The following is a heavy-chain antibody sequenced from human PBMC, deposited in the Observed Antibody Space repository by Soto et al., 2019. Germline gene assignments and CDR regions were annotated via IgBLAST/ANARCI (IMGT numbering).Heavy chain of an antibody. V-gene: IGHV1-69*02. J-gene: IGHJ3*02. CDR1: GGTFSSYT. CDR3: ASKSGAMVRGHYSFAI. Sequence: QVQLVQSGAEVKKPGSSVKVSCKASGGTFSSYTISWVRQAPGQGLEWMGRIIPNLGIAHYAQKFQGRVTINADKTTSTADMELSSLRSEDTAVYYCASKSGAMVRGHYSFAIWGQGTMVTVSS. CDR2: IIPNLGIA. D-gene: IGHD3-10*01.